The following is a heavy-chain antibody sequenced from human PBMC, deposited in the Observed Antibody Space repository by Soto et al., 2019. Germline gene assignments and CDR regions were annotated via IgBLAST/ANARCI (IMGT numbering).Heavy chain of an antibody. CDR3: EGGIMTTVTTTRFDY. V-gene: IGHV3-23*01. J-gene: IGHJ4*02. D-gene: IGHD4-17*01. CDR1: GFTFSSYA. CDR2: ISGSGGST. Sequence: PGGSLRLSCAASGFTFSSYAMSWVRQAPGKGLEWVSAISGSGGSTYYADSVKGRFTISRDNSKNTLYLQMNSLRAEDTAVYYYEGGIMTTVTTTRFDYWGQGTLVTVSS.